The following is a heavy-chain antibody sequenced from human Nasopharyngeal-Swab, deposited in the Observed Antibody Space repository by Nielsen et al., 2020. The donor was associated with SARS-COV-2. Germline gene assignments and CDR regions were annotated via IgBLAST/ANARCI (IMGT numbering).Heavy chain of an antibody. Sequence: GGSLRLSCAASGFTFSSYGMHWVRQAPGKGLEWVAVISYDGSNKYYADSVKGRFTISRDNSKNTLYLQMNSLRAEDTAVYYCAKDTGGSGSYFMDYWGQGTLVTVSS. CDR2: ISYDGSNK. J-gene: IGHJ4*02. D-gene: IGHD3-10*01. CDR1: GFTFSSYG. V-gene: IGHV3-30*18. CDR3: AKDTGGSGSYFMDY.